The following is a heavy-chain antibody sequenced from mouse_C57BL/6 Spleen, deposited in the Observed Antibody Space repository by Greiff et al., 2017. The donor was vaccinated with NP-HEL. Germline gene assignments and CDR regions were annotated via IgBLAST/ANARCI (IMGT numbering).Heavy chain of an antibody. Sequence: EVQLQQSGPVLVKPGPSVKISCKASGFTFTDYYMHWVKQSHGKRLEWIGLVYPYNGGTSYNQKFKGKATLTVDTSSSTAYMELNSLTSEDSAVYYYARSDYNGSKDWYFDVWGTGTTVTVSS. D-gene: IGHD1-1*01. CDR3: ARSDYNGSKDWYFDV. V-gene: IGHV1-36*01. J-gene: IGHJ1*03. CDR2: VYPYNGGT. CDR1: GFTFTDYY.